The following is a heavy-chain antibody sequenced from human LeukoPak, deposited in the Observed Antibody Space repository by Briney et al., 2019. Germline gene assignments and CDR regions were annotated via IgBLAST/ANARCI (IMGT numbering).Heavy chain of an antibody. CDR1: GYTFTTYG. CDR2: ISAYTGDT. V-gene: IGHV1-18*01. Sequence: ASVKVSCKASGYTFTTYGISWVRQAPGQGLEWMGWISAYTGDTNYAQKLQGRVSMTTDTSTSTAYMELRSLRSDDTAMYYCARGGSFAGFDYWGQGTLVTVSS. J-gene: IGHJ4*02. D-gene: IGHD1-26*01. CDR3: ARGGSFAGFDY.